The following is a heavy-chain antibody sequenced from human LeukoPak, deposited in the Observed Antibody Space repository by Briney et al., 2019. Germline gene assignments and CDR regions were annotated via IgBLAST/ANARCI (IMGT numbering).Heavy chain of an antibody. V-gene: IGHV4-39*07. CDR1: GGSISSSSYY. CDR3: ARGSRQLLSSFDY. CDR2: IYYSGST. D-gene: IGHD2-2*01. Sequence: PSETLSLTCTVSGGSISSSSYYWGWIRQPPGKGLEWIGSIYYSGSTYYNPSLKSRVTISVDTSKNQFSLKLSSVTAADTAVYYCARGSRQLLSSFDYWGQGTLVTVSS. J-gene: IGHJ4*02.